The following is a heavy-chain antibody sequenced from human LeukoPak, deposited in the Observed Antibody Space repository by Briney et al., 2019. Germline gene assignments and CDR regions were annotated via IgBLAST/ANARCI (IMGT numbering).Heavy chain of an antibody. D-gene: IGHD3-3*01. J-gene: IGHJ4*02. CDR3: ARGAEWRDY. V-gene: IGHV3-7*01. CDR2: IKYDGSDK. Sequence: VGSLRLSCGASGSSFSEYWMSWVRQAPGKGLEWVANIKYDGSDKNYVESVKGRFIISRDNAEKAVYLQMNSLRVDDTAVYYCARGAEWRDYWGQGTQVTVSS. CDR1: GSSFSEYW.